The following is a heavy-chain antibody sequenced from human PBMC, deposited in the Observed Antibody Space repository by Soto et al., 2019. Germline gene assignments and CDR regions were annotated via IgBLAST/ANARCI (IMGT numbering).Heavy chain of an antibody. CDR3: AKDLGRGSYLFVAFDI. CDR1: GFTFSKYG. Sequence: QGQLVESGGGVVQPGRSLRLSCAASGFTFSKYGMHWVRQAPGTGLEWVAVISYDGSNKYYADSVKGRFTISRYNSKNTRYLQMNILRAEDTAVYYCAKDLGRGSYLFVAFDIWGAGTMVTVSS. CDR2: ISYDGSNK. D-gene: IGHD1-26*01. V-gene: IGHV3-30*18. J-gene: IGHJ3*02.